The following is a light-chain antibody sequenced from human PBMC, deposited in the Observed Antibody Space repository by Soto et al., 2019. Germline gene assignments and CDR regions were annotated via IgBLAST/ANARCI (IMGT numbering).Light chain of an antibody. CDR3: SSYTSIAGDVV. V-gene: IGLV2-14*01. CDR1: SSDVSIYNY. CDR2: DVS. Sequence: QSALTQPASVSGSPGQSITISCTGTSSDVSIYNYVSWYQQHPGKAPKLMIYDVSNRPSGVSNRFSGSKSGNTASLTISGLQADDEADYYCSSYTSIAGDVVFGGGTKLTVL. J-gene: IGLJ2*01.